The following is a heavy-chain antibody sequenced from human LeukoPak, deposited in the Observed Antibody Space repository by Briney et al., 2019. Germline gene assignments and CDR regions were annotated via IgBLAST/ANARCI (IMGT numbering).Heavy chain of an antibody. CDR1: GFTFSSYA. D-gene: IGHD2-2*01. CDR3: AKVRNGYCNSTSCPFDY. V-gene: IGHV3-23*01. Sequence: GGSLRLSCAASGFTFSSYAMSWVRQAPGKGLEWVSAISGSGGSTYYADSVKGRFTISRDNSKNTLYLQMNSLRAEDTAVYYCAKVRNGYCNSTSCPFDYWGQGTLVTVSS. CDR2: ISGSGGST. J-gene: IGHJ4*02.